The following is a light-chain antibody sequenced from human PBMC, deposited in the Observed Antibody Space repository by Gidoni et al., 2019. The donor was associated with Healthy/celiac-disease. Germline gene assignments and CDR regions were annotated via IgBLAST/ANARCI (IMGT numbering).Light chain of an antibody. CDR3: AAWDDSLSGFYV. CDR2: RNN. Sequence: QSVLTQPPSASGTPGQRVTISFSGSSSNIGSNYVYWYQQLPGTAPNLLIYRNNQRPSGVPDRFSGSKSGTSASLAISGLRSEDEADYYCAAWDDSLSGFYVFGTGTKVTVL. J-gene: IGLJ1*01. CDR1: SSNIGSNY. V-gene: IGLV1-47*01.